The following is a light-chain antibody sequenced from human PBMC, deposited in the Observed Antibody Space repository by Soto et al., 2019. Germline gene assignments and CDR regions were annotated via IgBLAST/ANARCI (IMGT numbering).Light chain of an antibody. CDR1: SSDVGGYNY. Sequence: QSVLTQPRSVSGSPGQSVTISCTGTSSDVGGYNYVSWYQQHPGKAPKLMIYDVSKRPSGVPDRFSGSKSGNTASLTISGLQAEDETDYYCCSYAGSYNDVFGGGTKLTVL. CDR3: CSYAGSYNDV. CDR2: DVS. V-gene: IGLV2-11*01. J-gene: IGLJ3*02.